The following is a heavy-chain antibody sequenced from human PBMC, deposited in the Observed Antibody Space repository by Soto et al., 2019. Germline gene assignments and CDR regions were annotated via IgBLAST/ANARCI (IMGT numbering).Heavy chain of an antibody. CDR2: ISSDGNHK. D-gene: IGHD1-1*01. Sequence: QVQLVESGGGVVQPGRSLKLSCAASGFSVSAYTVHWVRQAPGKGLEWVAVISSDGNHKYYTDSVKGRFAISRDTSTNTVFLQMNSLGPEDTAVYYCARWEQPRFEYWGQGTLVTVS. CDR1: GFSVSAYT. J-gene: IGHJ4*02. CDR3: ARWEQPRFEY. V-gene: IGHV3-30*09.